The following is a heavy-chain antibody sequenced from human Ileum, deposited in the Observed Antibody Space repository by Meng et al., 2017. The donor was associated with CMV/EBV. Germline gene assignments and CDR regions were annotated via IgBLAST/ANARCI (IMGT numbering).Heavy chain of an antibody. CDR2: IYYTGIT. J-gene: IGHJ5*02. CDR3: AKISYGSESYRFRGWFDP. Sequence: ISSSTFYWGWIRQPPGKGLEWIGNIYYTGITYYNPSLKSRVTISIDTSKNHFSLKLYSVTAADTAAYYCAKISYGSESYRFRGWFDPWGQGTLVTVSS. CDR1: ISSSTFY. V-gene: IGHV4-39*02. D-gene: IGHD3-10*01.